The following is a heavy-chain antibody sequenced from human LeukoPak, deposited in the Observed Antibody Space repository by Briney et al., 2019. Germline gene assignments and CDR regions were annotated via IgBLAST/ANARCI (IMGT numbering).Heavy chain of an antibody. D-gene: IGHD6-13*01. Sequence: PGGSLRLSCTASGFTFSNYDIHWVRQAPGKGLEWVAFIQYDGSNKYYADSVKGRFTISRDNSKNTLYLLMNSLRVEDTAVYYCAKVSGVGSSWSPFDYWGQGTLVTVSS. V-gene: IGHV3-30*02. J-gene: IGHJ4*02. CDR3: AKVSGVGSSWSPFDY. CDR2: IQYDGSNK. CDR1: GFTFSNYD.